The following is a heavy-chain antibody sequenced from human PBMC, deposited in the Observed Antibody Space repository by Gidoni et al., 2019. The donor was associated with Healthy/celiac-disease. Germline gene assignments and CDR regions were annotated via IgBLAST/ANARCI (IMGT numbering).Heavy chain of an antibody. J-gene: IGHJ4*02. D-gene: IGHD5-12*01. Sequence: QVQLVESGGGVVQPGGSLRLSCAASGFTFSSYGMHWVRQAPGKGLEWVAFIRYDGSNKYYADSVKGRFTISRDNSKNTLYLQMNSLRAEDTAVYYCAKDLKLVATTDTDYFDYWGQGTLVTVSS. CDR3: AKDLKLVATTDTDYFDY. CDR2: IRYDGSNK. CDR1: GFTFSSYG. V-gene: IGHV3-30*02.